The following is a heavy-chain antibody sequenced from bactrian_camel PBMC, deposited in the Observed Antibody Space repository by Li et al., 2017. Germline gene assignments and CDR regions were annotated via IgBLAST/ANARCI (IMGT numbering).Heavy chain of an antibody. V-gene: IGHV3-2*01. CDR3: ATSPYGGRRYDY. Sequence: QVQLVESGGGLVQPGGSLRLSCAASGFTFSTYYMSWVRQAPGKGLEWASSIYSDGRNTYYADSVKGRFTISRDNAKNTVYLQMNALKSEDTALYYCATSPYGGRRYDYWGQGTQVTVS. D-gene: IGHD6*01. J-gene: IGHJ4*01. CDR2: IYSDGRNT. CDR1: GFTFSTYY.